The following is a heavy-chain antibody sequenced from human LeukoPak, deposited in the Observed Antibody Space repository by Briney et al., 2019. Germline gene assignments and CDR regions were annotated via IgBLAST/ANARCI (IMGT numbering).Heavy chain of an antibody. V-gene: IGHV4-4*02. Sequence: SEALSLTCGVSGGSISSTNWWTWVRQPPGEGLEWIGEVHLSGRTNYNPSLESRVTMSVDMSENHISLKLTSVTAADTAVYYCAREGGPYRPLDYSGQGTLVTVSS. CDR2: VHLSGRT. CDR1: GGSISSTNW. CDR3: AREGGPYRPLDY. J-gene: IGHJ4*02.